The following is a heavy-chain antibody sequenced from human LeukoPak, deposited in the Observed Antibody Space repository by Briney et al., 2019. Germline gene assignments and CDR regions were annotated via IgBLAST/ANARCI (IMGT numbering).Heavy chain of an antibody. D-gene: IGHD3-9*01. V-gene: IGHV3-23*01. CDR3: AKAAQLTDLTGSHFDY. CDR1: GFTFSSYA. J-gene: IGHJ4*02. CDR2: ISGSGGST. Sequence: GGSLRLSCAASGFTFSSYAMSWVRQAPGKGLEWVSAISGSGGSTYYADSVKGRFTISRDNSKNTPYLQMNSLRAEDTAVYYCAKAAQLTDLTGSHFDYWGQGTLVIVSS.